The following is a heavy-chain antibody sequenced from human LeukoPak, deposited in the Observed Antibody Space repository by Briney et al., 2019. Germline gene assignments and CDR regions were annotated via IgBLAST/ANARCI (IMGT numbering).Heavy chain of an antibody. Sequence: GASVKVSCKASVGTFSSYAVSWVRQAPGQGLEWVGGIIPIFGTANYEQKFQGRVTITTDESTSTAYMELSSLRSEDTAVYYCARAHYGSGSYWYYFDYWGQGTLVTVSS. CDR3: ARAHYGSGSYWYYFDY. D-gene: IGHD3-10*01. V-gene: IGHV1-69*05. CDR1: VGTFSSYA. J-gene: IGHJ4*02. CDR2: IIPIFGTA.